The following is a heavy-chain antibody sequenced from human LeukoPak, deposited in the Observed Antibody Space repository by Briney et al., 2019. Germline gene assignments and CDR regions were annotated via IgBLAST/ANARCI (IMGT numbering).Heavy chain of an antibody. CDR3: ARDLKAVAGTGD. Sequence: ASVKVSCKASGYTFTSYYMHWVRQAPGQGLEWMGIINPRGGSTSYAQKFQGRVTMTRDTSTSTVYMELSSLRSEDTAVYYCARDLKAVAGTGDWGQGTLVTVSS. J-gene: IGHJ4*02. V-gene: IGHV1-46*01. D-gene: IGHD6-19*01. CDR1: GYTFTSYY. CDR2: INPRGGST.